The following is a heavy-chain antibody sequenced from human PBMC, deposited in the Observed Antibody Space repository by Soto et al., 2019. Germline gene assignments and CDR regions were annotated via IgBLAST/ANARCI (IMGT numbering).Heavy chain of an antibody. D-gene: IGHD6-6*01. Sequence: SETLSLTCAVYGGSFSGYYWSWIRQPPGKGLEWIGEINHSGSTNYNPSLKSRVAISVDTSKNQFSLKLSSVTAADTAVYYCARALEYSSSSLDYWGQGTLVTVSS. J-gene: IGHJ4*02. CDR2: INHSGST. CDR1: GGSFSGYY. CDR3: ARALEYSSSSLDY. V-gene: IGHV4-34*01.